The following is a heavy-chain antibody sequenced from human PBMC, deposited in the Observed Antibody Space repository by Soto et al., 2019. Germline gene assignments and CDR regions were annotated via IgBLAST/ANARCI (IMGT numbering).Heavy chain of an antibody. D-gene: IGHD3-10*01. V-gene: IGHV3-30*18. Sequence: PGGSLRLSCAASGFVFSSYGMHWVRQAPGKGLEWVAVVSYDGRNKEYGDSVKGRFTISRDNAKNTMYLQMNSLRADDTAVFYCAKEKGRSGKTFSSSTFDAGGQGSLVTVAS. CDR1: GFVFSSYG. CDR3: AKEKGRSGKTFSSSTFDA. J-gene: IGHJ4*02. CDR2: VSYDGRNK.